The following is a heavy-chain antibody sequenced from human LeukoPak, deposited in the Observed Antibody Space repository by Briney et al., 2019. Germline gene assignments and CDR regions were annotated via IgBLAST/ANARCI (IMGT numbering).Heavy chain of an antibody. CDR2: IYYSGST. CDR3: ARFQPSGDSHYYYYYMDV. V-gene: IGHV4-59*12. J-gene: IGHJ6*03. Sequence: SETLSLTCTVSGGSIRSYNWSWIRQTPEKGLECIGYIYYSGSTNYIPSLKSRVTISVDTSKNQFSLKLSSVTAADTAVYYCARFQPSGDSHYYYYYMDVWGKGTTVTVSS. CDR1: GGSIRSYN. D-gene: IGHD4-17*01.